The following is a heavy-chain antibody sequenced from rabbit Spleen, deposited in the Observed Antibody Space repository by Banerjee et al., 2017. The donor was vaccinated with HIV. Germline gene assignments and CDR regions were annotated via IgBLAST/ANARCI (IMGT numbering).Heavy chain of an antibody. V-gene: IGHV1S40*01. J-gene: IGHJ6*01. CDR3: ARDTSSSFSSYGMDL. CDR2: IETGSSDST. CDR1: GVSFSGSSY. Sequence: QSLEESGGDLVKPGASLTLTCTASGVSFSGSSYICWVRQAPGKGLEWIACIETGSSDSTYYASWAKGRFTISKTSSTTVTLQVTSLTGADTATYFCARDTSSSFSSYGMDLWGPGTLVTVS. D-gene: IGHD1-1*01.